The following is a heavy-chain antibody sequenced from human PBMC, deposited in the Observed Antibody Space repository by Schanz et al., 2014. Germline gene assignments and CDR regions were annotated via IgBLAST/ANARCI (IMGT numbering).Heavy chain of an antibody. V-gene: IGHV3-48*01. Sequence: EVQLVESGGGLVQPGGSLRLSCAASAFIFRSYSMHWVRQAPGKGLEWVSYISRSSSTIYYADSVRGRFTISRDNAKNSLYLQMNSLRAEDTAVYYCARPSDSSWYMDVWGKGTTVIVSS. CDR1: AFIFRSYS. J-gene: IGHJ6*03. CDR3: ARPSDSSWYMDV. D-gene: IGHD2-21*02. CDR2: ISRSSSTI.